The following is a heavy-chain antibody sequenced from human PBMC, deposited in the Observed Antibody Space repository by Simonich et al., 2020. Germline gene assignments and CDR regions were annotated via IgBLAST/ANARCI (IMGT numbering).Heavy chain of an antibody. D-gene: IGHD2-21*01. CDR3: ARNGLVGILKAFDI. Sequence: QVQLVQSGAEVKKPGASVKVSCKASGYTFTGYDMHWVRQAPGQGLEWMGWINPNRGGTNDAQKFQGRVTMTRDTSISTAYMELSRLRSDDTAVYYCARNGLVGILKAFDIWGQGTMVTVSS. CDR1: GYTFTGYD. J-gene: IGHJ3*02. CDR2: INPNRGGT. V-gene: IGHV1-2*02.